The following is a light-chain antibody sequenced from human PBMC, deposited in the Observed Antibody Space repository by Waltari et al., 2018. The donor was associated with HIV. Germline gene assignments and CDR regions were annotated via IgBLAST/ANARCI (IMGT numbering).Light chain of an antibody. CDR2: GAS. CDR1: QSIGDH. J-gene: IGKJ2*01. CDR3: QQSYTSSYT. V-gene: IGKV1-39*01. Sequence: DMQMTQSPSSLSASVGDRVTVTCRASQSIGDHLNWFQQRPGKAPTLLIFGASSLHSGVPTRFSGSGSVTDFTLTIHSLQPEDFATYWCQQSYTSSYTFGQGTRLEIK.